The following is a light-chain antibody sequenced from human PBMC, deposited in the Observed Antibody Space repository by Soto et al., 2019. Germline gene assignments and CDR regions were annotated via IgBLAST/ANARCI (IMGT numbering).Light chain of an antibody. Sequence: EIVMTQSPGTLSLSPGERATLSCRASQSVSTNLAWYQQIPGQAPRLLIYGASTRATGIPARFSGSGSGTEFTLAISSLQSEDFPLYYCQHYNDWPQTFGLGTKVDIK. CDR3: QHYNDWPQT. CDR2: GAS. CDR1: QSVSTN. J-gene: IGKJ1*01. V-gene: IGKV3-15*01.